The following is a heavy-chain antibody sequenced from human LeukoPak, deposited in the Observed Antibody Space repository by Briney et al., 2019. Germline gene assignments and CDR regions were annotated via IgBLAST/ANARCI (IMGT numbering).Heavy chain of an antibody. Sequence: PGGSLRLSCAASGFTFSNYAMSWVRQAPGKVLEWVSGVRGSGGTTYYADSVRGRFTISRDNSKNTLFLQMNRLRAEDTAVYYCAKGSGRAVAATGRVHFHYWGQGSLVTVSS. V-gene: IGHV3-23*01. J-gene: IGHJ4*02. CDR2: VRGSGGTT. D-gene: IGHD6-19*01. CDR3: AKGSGRAVAATGRVHFHY. CDR1: GFTFSNYA.